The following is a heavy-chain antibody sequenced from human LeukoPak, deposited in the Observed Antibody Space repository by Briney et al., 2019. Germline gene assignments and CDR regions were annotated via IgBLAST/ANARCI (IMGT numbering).Heavy chain of an antibody. D-gene: IGHD3-10*01. Sequence: GGSLRLSCAASGFTFSSYAMSWVRQAPGKGLEWVSAISGSGGSTYYADSVKGRFTISRDNSKNTLHLQMNSLRAEDTAVYYCAKDGLWFGEFNWFDPWGQGTLVTVSS. J-gene: IGHJ5*02. CDR2: ISGSGGST. V-gene: IGHV3-23*01. CDR3: AKDGLWFGEFNWFDP. CDR1: GFTFSSYA.